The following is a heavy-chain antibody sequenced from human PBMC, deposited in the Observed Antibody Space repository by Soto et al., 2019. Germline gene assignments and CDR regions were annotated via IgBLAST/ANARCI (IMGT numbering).Heavy chain of an antibody. V-gene: IGHV4-39*01. J-gene: IGHJ6*03. D-gene: IGHD2-2*01. Sequence: ASESLCRTCTVSGGASTRSGYDWVVGRHRPGNGLEWIGSIHHGGSTYSNPSLKSRVTMPIDTSKNQFSLKLSSVTAADTAVYYCARLSPFHCSSTSCYPYYYMDVWGKGTTVTVSS. CDR3: ARLSPFHCSSTSCYPYYYMDV. CDR2: IHHGGST. CDR1: GGASTRSGYD.